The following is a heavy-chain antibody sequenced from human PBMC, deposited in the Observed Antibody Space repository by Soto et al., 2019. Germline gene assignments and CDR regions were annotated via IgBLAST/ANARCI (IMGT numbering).Heavy chain of an antibody. V-gene: IGHV4-39*02. CDR2: IYYSRST. Sequence: SYTLSLTCTISGGSISSSSYYWCWNRQPPGEGLEWIGSIYYSRSTYYNPSLKSRVTISVDTSKNNSSLKLSSMTAAVTAVYYCARLQITVTDYYGMDVWGQGT. J-gene: IGHJ6*02. D-gene: IGHD4-17*01. CDR1: GGSISSSSYY. CDR3: ARLQITVTDYYGMDV.